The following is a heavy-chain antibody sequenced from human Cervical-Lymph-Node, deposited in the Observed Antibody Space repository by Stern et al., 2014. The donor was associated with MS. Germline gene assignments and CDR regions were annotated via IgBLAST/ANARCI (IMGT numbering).Heavy chain of an antibody. V-gene: IGHV1-69*01. CDR2: IIPIFGTA. CDR3: ARAKLGLEGRNLFDY. D-gene: IGHD7-27*01. CDR1: GGTFSSYA. Sequence: VQLVESGAEVKKPGSSVKVSCKASGGTFSSYAISWVRPAPGQGLEWMGGIIPIFGTANYAQKFQGRVTITADESTSTAYMELSSLRSEDTAVYYCARAKLGLEGRNLFDYWGQGTLVTVSS. J-gene: IGHJ4*02.